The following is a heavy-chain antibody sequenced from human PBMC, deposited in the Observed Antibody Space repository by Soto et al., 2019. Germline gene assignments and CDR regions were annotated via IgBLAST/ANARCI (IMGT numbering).Heavy chain of an antibody. CDR3: AKGRGSSRYLGGYFDY. D-gene: IGHD3-22*01. CDR2: ISYDGSNK. Sequence: GGSLRLSCAASGFTFSSYGMHWVRQAPGKGLEWVAVISYDGSNKYYADSVKGRFTISRDNSKNTLYLQMNSLRAEDTAVYYCAKGRGSSRYLGGYFDYWGQGTLVTVSS. J-gene: IGHJ4*02. CDR1: GFTFSSYG. V-gene: IGHV3-30*18.